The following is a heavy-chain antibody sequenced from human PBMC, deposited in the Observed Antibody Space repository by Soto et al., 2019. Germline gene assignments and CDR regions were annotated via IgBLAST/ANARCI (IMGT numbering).Heavy chain of an antibody. J-gene: IGHJ3*02. D-gene: IGHD2-21*02. CDR3: ARDREHIVVVTDAFDI. Sequence: QVQLVQSGAEVKKPGASVKVSCKASGYTFTSYGISWVRQAPGQGLEWMGWISAYNGNTNYAQKLQGRVTMTTDTATSTAYMELRSLRSDDTAVYYCARDREHIVVVTDAFDIWGQGTMVTVSS. CDR2: ISAYNGNT. V-gene: IGHV1-18*01. CDR1: GYTFTSYG.